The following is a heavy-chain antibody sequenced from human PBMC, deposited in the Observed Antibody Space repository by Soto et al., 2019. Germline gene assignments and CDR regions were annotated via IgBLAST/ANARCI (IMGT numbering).Heavy chain of an antibody. Sequence: GGSLRLSCAASGFTFSKFWMSWVRQAPGKGLEWVANINQDGSEKYYVASVEGRFTISRDNANNSVYLQMKGLRADDTALYYCARPSSISWSLPGFGIDVWGQGTMVTVSS. D-gene: IGHD2-15*01. CDR1: GFTFSKFW. CDR3: ARPSSISWSLPGFGIDV. J-gene: IGHJ6*02. CDR2: INQDGSEK. V-gene: IGHV3-7*01.